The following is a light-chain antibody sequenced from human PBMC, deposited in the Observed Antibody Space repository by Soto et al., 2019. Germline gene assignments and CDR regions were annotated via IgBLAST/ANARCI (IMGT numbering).Light chain of an antibody. V-gene: IGKV3-20*01. J-gene: IGKJ3*01. CDR2: GAS. CDR3: QHYDSSPFS. CDR1: QSVSNNY. Sequence: EIVLTQSPGTVSLSPGERATLSCRASQSVSNNYLGWYQQKPGQAPRLLIYGASSRATGIPDRFSDSGSGTDFTLTISRLEPEDFAVYYRQHYDSSPFSFGPGTKVDIK.